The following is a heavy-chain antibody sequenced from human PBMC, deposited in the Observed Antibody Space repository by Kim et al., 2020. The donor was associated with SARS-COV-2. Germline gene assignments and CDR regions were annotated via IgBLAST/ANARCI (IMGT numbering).Heavy chain of an antibody. V-gene: IGHV3-30*18. D-gene: IGHD3-10*01. Sequence: GGSLRLSCAASGFTFSSYGMHWVRQAPGKGLEWVAVISYDGSNKYYADSVKGRFTISRDNSKNTLYLQMNSLRAEDTAVYYCAKGRVTMVRGVINYYYG. J-gene: IGHJ6*01. CDR1: GFTFSSYG. CDR3: AKGRVTMVRGVINYYYG. CDR2: ISYDGSNK.